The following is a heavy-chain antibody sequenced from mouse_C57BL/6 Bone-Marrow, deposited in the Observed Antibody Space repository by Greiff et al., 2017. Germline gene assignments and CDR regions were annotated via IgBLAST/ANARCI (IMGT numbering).Heavy chain of an antibody. CDR2: ISSGGSYT. Sequence: EVQLVESGGDLVKPGGSLKLSCAASGFTFSSYGMSWVRQTQDKRLVWVATISSGGSYTYYPDSVKGRFTISRDNAKNTLYLQMGSLKSEDTAMYYCARRGQIDYGNEVWFAYWGQGTLVTVAA. D-gene: IGHD2-1*01. V-gene: IGHV5-6*01. J-gene: IGHJ3*01. CDR1: GFTFSSYG. CDR3: ARRGQIDYGNEVWFAY.